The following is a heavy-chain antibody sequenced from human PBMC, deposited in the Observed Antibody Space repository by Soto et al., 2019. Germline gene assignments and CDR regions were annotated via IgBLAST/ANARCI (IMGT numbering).Heavy chain of an antibody. CDR2: INHSGRT. V-gene: IGHV4-61*08. J-gene: IGHJ4*02. CDR3: ATGLDLYGSGSPDLNGH. CDR1: GASVFSGGFY. Sequence: SETLSLTCTVSGASVFSGGFYLVCIRQPPWRGLELIGNINHSGRTNYNPSLKGRVTISGDRSKRQFSLKLSSVTAADTAVYYCATGLDLYGSGSPDLNGHWGQGTLVTVSS. D-gene: IGHD3-10*01.